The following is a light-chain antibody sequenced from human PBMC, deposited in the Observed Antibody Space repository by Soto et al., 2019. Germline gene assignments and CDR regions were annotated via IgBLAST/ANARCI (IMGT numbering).Light chain of an antibody. CDR1: QDISYY. CDR2: GAS. Sequence: DIQLTQSPSFLSASVGDRVTITCRASQDISYYLAWYQQKPGKAPKLLIYGASSLESGVPPRFSGDGSGTEFTLTISTLQPDDVATYYCQQYNSYQWTFGQGTKVDIK. V-gene: IGKV1-9*01. CDR3: QQYNSYQWT. J-gene: IGKJ1*01.